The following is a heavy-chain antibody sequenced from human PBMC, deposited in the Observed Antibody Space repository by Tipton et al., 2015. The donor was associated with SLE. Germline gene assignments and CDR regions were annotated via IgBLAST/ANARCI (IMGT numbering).Heavy chain of an antibody. CDR3: ARHWSPIVVGYFDY. J-gene: IGHJ4*02. CDR2: IYFSGST. V-gene: IGHV4-39*01. Sequence: TLSLTCTVSGGSVSSSSYYWGWIRQPPGKGLEWIGSIYFSGSTYYNPSLKSRVTISVDTSKNHFSLKLSSVTAADTAVYYCARHWSPIVVGYFDYWGQGTLVTVSS. D-gene: IGHD2-2*01. CDR1: GGSVSSSSYY.